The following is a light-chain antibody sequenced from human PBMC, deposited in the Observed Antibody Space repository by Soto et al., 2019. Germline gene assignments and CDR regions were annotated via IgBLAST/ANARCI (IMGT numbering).Light chain of an antibody. V-gene: IGLV1-40*01. CDR2: GNS. CDR3: QSYDSGPL. J-gene: IGLJ2*01. Sequence: QSVLTQPPSVSRAPGQRVTISCTGSSSNIGAGYDVHWYQQLPGTAPKLLIYGNSNRPSGVPDRFSASKSGTSASLAITGLQAEDEADYYCQSYDSGPLFGGGTKVTVL. CDR1: SSNIGAGYD.